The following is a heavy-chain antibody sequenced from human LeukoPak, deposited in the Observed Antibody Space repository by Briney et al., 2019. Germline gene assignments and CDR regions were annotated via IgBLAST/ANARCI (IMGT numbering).Heavy chain of an antibody. CDR2: INHSGST. Sequence: SETLSLTCAVYGGSFSGYYWSWIRQPPGNGLERIGEINHSGSTNYNPSLKSRVTISVDTSKNQFSLKLSSVTAADTAVYYCARGVYCSGGSCYSWGVRNWFDPWGQGTLVTVSS. V-gene: IGHV4-34*01. CDR1: GGSFSGYY. D-gene: IGHD2-15*01. CDR3: ARGVYCSGGSCYSWGVRNWFDP. J-gene: IGHJ5*02.